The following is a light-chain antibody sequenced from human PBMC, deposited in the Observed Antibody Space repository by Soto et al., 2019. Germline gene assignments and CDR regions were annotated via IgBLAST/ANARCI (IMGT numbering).Light chain of an antibody. CDR2: GAS. V-gene: IGKV3-20*01. Sequence: EIVLTQSPGTLSLSPGEAATLSCRASQDVPRSYLAWYQQKPRQAPRLLIYGASIRATGIPDRFSGSGSGTDFTLTISRLEPEDFAVYYCQQYGSSRTFGPGTKVEIK. CDR1: QDVPRSY. J-gene: IGKJ1*01. CDR3: QQYGSSRT.